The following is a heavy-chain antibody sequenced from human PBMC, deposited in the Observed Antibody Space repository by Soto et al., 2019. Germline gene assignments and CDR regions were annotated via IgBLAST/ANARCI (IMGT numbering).Heavy chain of an antibody. Sequence: PGGSLRLSCAASGFPFSSYGMHWVRQAPGKGLDWVGVIWYDGSKKDYAESVKGRFTISRDNSKNMLYLQMNSLRAEDTAVYYCAKDLESYYDFWSGPGRAFDIWGQGTMVTVS. D-gene: IGHD3-3*01. V-gene: IGHV3-33*03. CDR2: IWYDGSKK. CDR3: AKDLESYYDFWSGPGRAFDI. CDR1: GFPFSSYG. J-gene: IGHJ3*02.